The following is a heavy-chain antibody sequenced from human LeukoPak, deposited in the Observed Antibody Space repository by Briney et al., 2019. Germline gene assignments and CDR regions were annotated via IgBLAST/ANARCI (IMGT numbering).Heavy chain of an antibody. CDR2: ISYDGSNK. Sequence: QPRRSLRLSCAASGFTFSNYALHWVRQAPGEGLEWVAVISYDGSNKYYADSVKGRFTISRDNSKNTLYLQMNSLRAEDTAVYYCARDRLSSSYFDYWGQGTLVTVSS. V-gene: IGHV3-30-3*01. J-gene: IGHJ4*02. D-gene: IGHD2-21*02. CDR3: ARDRLSSSYFDY. CDR1: GFTFSNYA.